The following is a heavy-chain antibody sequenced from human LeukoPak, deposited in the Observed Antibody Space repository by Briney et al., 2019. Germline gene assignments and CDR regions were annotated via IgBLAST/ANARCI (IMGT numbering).Heavy chain of an antibody. J-gene: IGHJ5*02. Sequence: VKVSCKASGYTFTSYGISWVRQAPGQGLEWMGWISAYNGNTNYAQKLQGRVTMTTDTSTSTAYMEPRSLRSDDTAVYYCARDFAHIVVVPAAHYNWFDPWGQGTLVTVSS. D-gene: IGHD2-2*01. CDR2: ISAYNGNT. V-gene: IGHV1-18*01. CDR1: GYTFTSYG. CDR3: ARDFAHIVVVPAAHYNWFDP.